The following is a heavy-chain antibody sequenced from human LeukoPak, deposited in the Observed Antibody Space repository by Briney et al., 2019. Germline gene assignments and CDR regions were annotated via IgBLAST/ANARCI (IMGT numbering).Heavy chain of an antibody. CDR3: VKDSPPRYSGSPPAY. J-gene: IGHJ4*02. CDR1: GFTFSTYW. D-gene: IGHD1-26*01. V-gene: IGHV3-7*03. CDR2: INKDGGEK. Sequence: GGSLRLSCAASGFTFSTYWMSWVRQAPGKGLEWVANINKDGGEKYYVDSVKGRFTISRDNAKNSLYLQMNSLRADDTAVYYCVKDSPPRYSGSPPAYWGQGTLVTVSS.